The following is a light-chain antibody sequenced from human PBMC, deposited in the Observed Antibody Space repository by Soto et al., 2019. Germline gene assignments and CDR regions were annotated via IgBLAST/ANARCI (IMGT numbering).Light chain of an antibody. CDR3: QQRSNWPPT. CDR2: DTS. Sequence: EIVLTQSPATLSLSPGERATLSCRASQSVSSYLAWYQQKPGQAPRLLIYDTSNRAAGIPARFSGSGSGTDFTLIISSLEPEDFAVYYCQQRSNWPPTFGGGTRVEIK. J-gene: IGKJ4*01. CDR1: QSVSSY. V-gene: IGKV3-11*01.